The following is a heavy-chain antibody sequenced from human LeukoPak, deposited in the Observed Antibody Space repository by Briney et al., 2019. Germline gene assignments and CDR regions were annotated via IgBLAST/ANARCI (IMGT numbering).Heavy chain of an antibody. CDR2: IRYDGTNK. CDR3: VRLGRDGYTYGAAY. Sequence: GGSLRLSCAASGFTFSTYGIHWVRQAPGKGLEWVAFIRYDGTNKWYADSVKGRFTISRDNSKNALYLEMNSLRAEDTAFYYCVRLGRDGYTYGAAYWGLGTLVTVSS. V-gene: IGHV3-30*02. CDR1: GFTFSTYG. J-gene: IGHJ1*01. D-gene: IGHD5-24*01.